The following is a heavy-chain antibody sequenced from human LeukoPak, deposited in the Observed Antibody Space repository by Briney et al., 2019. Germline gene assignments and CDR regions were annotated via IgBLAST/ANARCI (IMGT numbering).Heavy chain of an antibody. Sequence: SETLSLTCAVYGGSFSGYYWSWIRQPPGKGLEWIGEINHSGSTNYNPSLKSRVTISVGTSKNQFSLKLSSVTAADTAVYYCARGPYGYDFWSGYSLGAFDIWGQGTMVTVSS. J-gene: IGHJ3*02. D-gene: IGHD3-3*01. CDR3: ARGPYGYDFWSGYSLGAFDI. CDR2: INHSGST. CDR1: GGSFSGYY. V-gene: IGHV4-34*01.